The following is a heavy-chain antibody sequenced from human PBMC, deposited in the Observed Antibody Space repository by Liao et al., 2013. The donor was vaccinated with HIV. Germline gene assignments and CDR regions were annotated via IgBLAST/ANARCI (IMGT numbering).Heavy chain of an antibody. Sequence: QVQLQESGPGLVKPSQTLSLTCTVSGGSISSGSHYWSWIRQPAGKALEWIGRISGTGITNYNSSLDSRVTISIDTSKNQFSLKLNSATAADTAVYYCARGQYYFDSTGCHFDYWGRGTLVTVSS. J-gene: IGHJ4*02. CDR2: ISGTGIT. V-gene: IGHV4-61*02. CDR1: GGSISSGSHY. CDR3: ARGQYYFDSTGCHFDY. D-gene: IGHD3-22*01.